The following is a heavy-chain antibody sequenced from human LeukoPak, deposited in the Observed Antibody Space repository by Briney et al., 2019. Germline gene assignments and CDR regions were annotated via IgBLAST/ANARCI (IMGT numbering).Heavy chain of an antibody. D-gene: IGHD6-19*01. Sequence: GGSLRLSCAASGFTFSSYSMSWVRQAPGKGLEWVSSISSSSSYIYYADSVKGRFTISRDNAKNSLYLLLNSLRADDTAVYYCARDRSSGWYQDAFDIWGQGTMVTVSS. J-gene: IGHJ3*02. CDR1: GFTFSSYS. CDR2: ISSSSSYI. CDR3: ARDRSSGWYQDAFDI. V-gene: IGHV3-21*01.